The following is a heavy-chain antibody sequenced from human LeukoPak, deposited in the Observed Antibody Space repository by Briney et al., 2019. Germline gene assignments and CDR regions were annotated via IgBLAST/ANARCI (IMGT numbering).Heavy chain of an antibody. CDR2: IYYSGST. Sequence: SETLSLTCTVSGGSISSYYWSWIRQPPGKGLEWIGYIYYSGSTNYNPSLKSRITISVDTSKNQFSLKLGSVTAADTAVYYCARDYCSGGSCYWFDPWGQGTLVTVSS. V-gene: IGHV4-59*01. CDR3: ARDYCSGGSCYWFDP. J-gene: IGHJ5*02. D-gene: IGHD2-15*01. CDR1: GGSISSYY.